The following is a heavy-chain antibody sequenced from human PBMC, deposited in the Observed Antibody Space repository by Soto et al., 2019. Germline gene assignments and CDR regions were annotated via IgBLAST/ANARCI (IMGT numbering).Heavy chain of an antibody. V-gene: IGHV1-69*01. J-gene: IGHJ4*03. D-gene: IGHD2-21*01. CDR2: IIPLFGTP. Sequence: QVQLVQSGAEVQKPGSSLKVSCKTSGVTFSTSGISWVRQGPGQGLEWRGGIIPLFGTPKYARKFQGRVSITADDSATTTYLELSGLSSDDTAIYHCARVSPSICGGGNCYRLDSYFDSWGQGSQVVVSS. CDR3: ARVSPSICGGGNCYRLDSYFDS. CDR1: GVTFSTSG.